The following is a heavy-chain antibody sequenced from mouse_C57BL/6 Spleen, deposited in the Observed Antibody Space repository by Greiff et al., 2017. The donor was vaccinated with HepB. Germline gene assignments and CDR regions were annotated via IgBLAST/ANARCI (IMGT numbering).Heavy chain of an antibody. J-gene: IGHJ3*01. Sequence: EVKLMEPGPELVKPGASVKISCKASGYSFTDYNMNWVKQSNGKSLEWIGVINPNYGTTNYNQKFKGKATLTVDKSSSTAYMQLNSLTSEDSAVCYCARAYSDPGWFAYWGQGTLVTVSA. D-gene: IGHD2-13*01. CDR3: ARAYSDPGWFAY. CDR2: INPNYGTT. V-gene: IGHV1-39*01. CDR1: GYSFTDYN.